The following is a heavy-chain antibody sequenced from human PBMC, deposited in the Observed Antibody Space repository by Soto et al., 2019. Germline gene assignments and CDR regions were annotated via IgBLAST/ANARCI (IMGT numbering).Heavy chain of an antibody. CDR2: AYYRSRWIY. J-gene: IGHJ4*02. Sequence: SQTLSLTCAISGDSVSNNGATWNWIRQSPSRGLEWLGRAYYRSRWIYDYAMSVKSRISINPDTSKNQVSLQLNSVTPAATAVYYCATQGGYYDSSGYRFWGQGTLGTVSS. D-gene: IGHD3-22*01. CDR1: GDSVSNNGAT. V-gene: IGHV6-1*01. CDR3: ATQGGYYDSSGYRF.